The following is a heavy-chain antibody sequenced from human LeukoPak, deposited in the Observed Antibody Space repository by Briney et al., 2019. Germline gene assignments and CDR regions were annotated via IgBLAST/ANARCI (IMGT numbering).Heavy chain of an antibody. D-gene: IGHD2-2*01. V-gene: IGHV1-18*01. J-gene: IGHJ6*04. CDR3: ARDRPAYCSSTSCYAPDYYYYYGMDV. CDR2: ISAYNGNT. CDR1: GYTFTSYG. Sequence: ASVKVSCKASGYTFTSYGISWVRQAPGQGLEWMGWISAYNGNTNYAQKLQGRVTMTTDTSTSTAYMELRSLRSDDTAVYYCARDRPAYCSSTSCYAPDYYYYYGMDVWGKGTTVTVSS.